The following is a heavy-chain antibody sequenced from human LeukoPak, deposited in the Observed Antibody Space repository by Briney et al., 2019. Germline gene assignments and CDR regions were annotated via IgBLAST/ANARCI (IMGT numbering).Heavy chain of an antibody. Sequence: SETLSLTCTVSGGSISSYYWSWIRQPPGKGLEWIGYIYYSGSTNYNPSLKSRVTISVDTSKNQFSLKLSSVTAADTAVYYCAXXRFSMITFGGVIVPGAFDIWDQGTMVTVSS. CDR1: GGSISSYY. D-gene: IGHD3-16*02. CDR2: IYYSGST. J-gene: IGHJ3*02. CDR3: AXXRFSMITFGGVIVPGAFDI. V-gene: IGHV4-59*08.